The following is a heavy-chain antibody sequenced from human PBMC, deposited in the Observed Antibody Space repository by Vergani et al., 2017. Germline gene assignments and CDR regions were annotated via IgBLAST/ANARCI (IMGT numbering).Heavy chain of an antibody. CDR3: ARAGFTNYYGSGSYFGVGYFDY. CDR2: MNPNSGNT. D-gene: IGHD3-10*01. J-gene: IGHJ4*02. V-gene: IGHV1-8*01. Sequence: QVQLVQSGAEVKTPGASVKVSCKASGYTFTSYDINWVRQATGQGLEWMGWMNPNSGNTGYAQKFQGRVTMTRNTSISTAYMELSSLRSEDTAVYYCARAGFTNYYGSGSYFGVGYFDYWGQGTLVTVSS. CDR1: GYTFTSYD.